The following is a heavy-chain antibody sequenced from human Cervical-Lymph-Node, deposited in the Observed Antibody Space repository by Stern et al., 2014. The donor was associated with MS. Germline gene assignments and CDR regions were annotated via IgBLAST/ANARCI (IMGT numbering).Heavy chain of an antibody. Sequence: VQLVESGAEVEKPGASVKVSCKASGYIFTDYYLHWGRQAPGQGLEWMGRINPQSGGTSYAQSFQGRVTLPRDTSITTAYMDLSRLTSDDTAVYYCARALRIADRPSPGGHWFDPWGQGTLVIVSS. CDR2: INPQSGGT. D-gene: IGHD6-6*01. CDR1: GYIFTDYY. CDR3: ARALRIADRPSPGGHWFDP. V-gene: IGHV1-2*02. J-gene: IGHJ5*02.